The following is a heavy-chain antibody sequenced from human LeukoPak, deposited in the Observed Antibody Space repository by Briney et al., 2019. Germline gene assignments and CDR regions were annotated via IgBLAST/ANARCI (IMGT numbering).Heavy chain of an antibody. D-gene: IGHD6-13*01. J-gene: IGHJ6*02. V-gene: IGHV3-11*01. CDR1: GFTFSDYY. CDR2: ISSSGSTI. Sequence: PGGSLRLSCAASGFTFSDYYMRWIRQAPGKGLEWVSYISSSGSTIYYADSVKGRFTISRDNAKNSMYLQMNSLRAEDTAVYYCARAHSAAGTGYHYGMDVWGQGTTVTVSS. CDR3: ARAHSAAGTGYHYGMDV.